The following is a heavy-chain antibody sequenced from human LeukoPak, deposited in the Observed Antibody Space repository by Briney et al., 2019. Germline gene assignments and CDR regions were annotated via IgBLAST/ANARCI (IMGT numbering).Heavy chain of an antibody. V-gene: IGHV3-23*01. CDR2: ITGSGGWA. J-gene: IGHJ3*02. CDR3: AKDPNGDYIGAFDI. D-gene: IGHD4-17*01. Sequence: GGSLRLSCAASGLTFSSYAMMWLRQASGQGLEWVSAITGSGGWALYADSVKGRFTISRDNSKNTLYLQMSSLRAEDTAVYYCAKDPNGDYIGAFDIWGQGTMVTVSS. CDR1: GLTFSSYA.